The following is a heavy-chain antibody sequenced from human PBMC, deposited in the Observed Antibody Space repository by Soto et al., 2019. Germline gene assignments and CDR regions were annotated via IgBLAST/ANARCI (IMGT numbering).Heavy chain of an antibody. CDR1: GDSISNYW. D-gene: IGHD2-15*01. Sequence: QVQLQESGPGLVKPSETLSLTCTVSGDSISNYWWSWVRQPPGKGLEWIGYIHNSGSTNYSPFFKSRATISIDMSNSQFSLKLSSVTAADTAVYYCATYRVARSWGQGTLITVSS. CDR2: IHNSGST. J-gene: IGHJ4*02. V-gene: IGHV4-59*01. CDR3: ATYRVARS.